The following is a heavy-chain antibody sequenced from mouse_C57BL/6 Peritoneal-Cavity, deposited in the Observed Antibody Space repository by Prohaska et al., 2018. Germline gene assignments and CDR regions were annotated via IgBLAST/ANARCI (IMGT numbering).Heavy chain of an antibody. CDR2: IFPGSGST. Sequence: QVQLQQSGPELVKPGASVKISCKASGYTFTDYYINWVKQRPGQGLEWIGWIFPGSGSTYYNEKFKGKATLTGDKSSSTGYMVLSSLTSEDSAVYFCARPYSNGAMYYWGQGTSVTVSS. D-gene: IGHD2-5*01. J-gene: IGHJ4*01. CDR1: GYTFTDYY. CDR3: ARPYSNGAMYY. V-gene: IGHV1-75*01.